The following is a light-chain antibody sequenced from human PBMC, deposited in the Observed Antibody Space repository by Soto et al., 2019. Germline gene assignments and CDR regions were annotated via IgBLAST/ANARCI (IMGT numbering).Light chain of an antibody. J-gene: IGKJ3*01. CDR2: DTT. CDR3: LQRGKRRVT. Sequence: MVLTQSPATLSLSPGERATLSCRASQSVSSYLAWYQQKPGQASRLINYDTTNRATGIPSRLSGSGSGTDFALNISSLEPEDFAVYYCLQRGKRRVTFGPGTKVDIK. CDR1: QSVSSY. V-gene: IGKV3-11*01.